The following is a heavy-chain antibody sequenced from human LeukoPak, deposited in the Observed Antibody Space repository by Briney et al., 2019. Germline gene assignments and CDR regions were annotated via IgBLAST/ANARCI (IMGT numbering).Heavy chain of an antibody. V-gene: IGHV3-23*01. CDR3: AKDFYPGGSWDSFDI. J-gene: IGHJ3*02. CDR2: ISGSGGST. D-gene: IGHD6-13*01. Sequence: PGGSLRLSCVASGFTFSSYAMSWVRQAPGKGLEWVSAISGSGGSTYYADSVKGRFTISRDNSKNTLYLQMISLRAGDTAVYYCAKDFYPGGSWDSFDIWGQGTMVTVSS. CDR1: GFTFSSYA.